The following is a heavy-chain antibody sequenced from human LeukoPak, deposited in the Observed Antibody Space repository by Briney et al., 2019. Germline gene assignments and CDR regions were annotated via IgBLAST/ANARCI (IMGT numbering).Heavy chain of an antibody. CDR3: ARGPHPGGAGYNLVDH. CDR2: ISYRGTT. D-gene: IGHD5-24*01. J-gene: IGHJ4*02. Sequence: PSETLSLTCTVSRGSISSSSYYWGWIRQPPGKGLEWIGSISYRGTTFYNPSLKSRVTISVDTSKNQFFLRVSSVTAADTAVYYCARGPHPGGAGYNLVDHWGQGTLVTVSP. V-gene: IGHV4-39*01. CDR1: RGSISSSSYY.